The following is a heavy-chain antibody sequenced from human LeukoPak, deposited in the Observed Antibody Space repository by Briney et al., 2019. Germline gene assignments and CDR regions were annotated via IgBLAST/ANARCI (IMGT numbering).Heavy chain of an antibody. Sequence: GASVKVSCKASGYTFTGYYMHWVRQAPGQGLEWMGWMNPNSGNTGYAQKFQGRVTITRNTSISTAYMELSSLRSEDTAVYYCAREDSSSLDIWGRGTMVTVSS. D-gene: IGHD6-13*01. J-gene: IGHJ3*02. CDR1: GYTFTGYY. CDR2: MNPNSGNT. V-gene: IGHV1-8*03. CDR3: AREDSSSLDI.